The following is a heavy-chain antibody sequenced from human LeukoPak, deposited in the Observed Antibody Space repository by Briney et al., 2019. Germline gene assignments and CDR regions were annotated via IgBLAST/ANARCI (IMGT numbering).Heavy chain of an antibody. V-gene: IGHV4-4*07. CDR1: GGSISSYY. D-gene: IGHD3-10*01. CDR3: ARGRITMVRGVISYFDY. Sequence: SETLSLTCTVSGGSISSYYWSWIRQPAGKGLEWIGRIYTSGSTNYNPSLKSRVTMSVDTSKNQFSLKLSSVTAADTAVYYCARGRITMVRGVISYFDYWGQGTLVTVSS. J-gene: IGHJ4*02. CDR2: IYTSGST.